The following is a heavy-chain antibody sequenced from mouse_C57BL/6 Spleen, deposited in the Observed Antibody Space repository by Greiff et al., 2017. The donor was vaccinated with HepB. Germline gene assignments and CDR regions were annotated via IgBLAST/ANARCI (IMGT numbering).Heavy chain of an antibody. V-gene: IGHV1-82*01. CDR3: ARKNSVWYFDV. CDR1: GYAFSSSW. Sequence: QVQLQQSGPELVKPGASVKISCKASGYAFSSSWMNWVKQRPGKGLEWIGRIYPGDGDTNYNGKFKGKATLTADKSSSTAYMQLSSLTSEDSAVYFCARKNSVWYFDVWGTGTTVTVSS. D-gene: IGHD3-1*01. J-gene: IGHJ1*03. CDR2: IYPGDGDT.